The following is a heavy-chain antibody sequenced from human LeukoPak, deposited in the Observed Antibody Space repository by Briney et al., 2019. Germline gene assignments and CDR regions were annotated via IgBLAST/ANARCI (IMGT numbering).Heavy chain of an antibody. V-gene: IGHV3-21*04. J-gene: IGHJ4*02. CDR3: AKDLSSGGGYD. CDR1: GFTFSSYS. Sequence: TGGSLRLSCAASGFTFSSYSMNWVRQAPGKGLEWVSSISSSSSYIYYADSVKGRFTIPRDNSKNTLYLQMNSLRAEDTAVYYCAKDLSSGGGYDWGQGTLVTVSS. D-gene: IGHD3-16*01. CDR2: ISSSSSYI.